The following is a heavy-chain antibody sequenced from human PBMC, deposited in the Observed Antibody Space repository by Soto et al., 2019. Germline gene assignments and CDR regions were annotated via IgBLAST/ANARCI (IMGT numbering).Heavy chain of an antibody. CDR1: GGTFSSYT. CDR3: ARAQDALPDCSGGSCSWGGWFDP. D-gene: IGHD2-15*01. V-gene: IGHV1-69*02. Sequence: QVQLVQSGAEVKKPGSSVKVSCKASGGTFSSYTISWVRQAPGQGLEWMGRIIPILGIANYAQKFQGRVTITADKSTSTAYMELSSLRSEDTAVYYCARAQDALPDCSGGSCSWGGWFDPWGQGTLVPVSS. J-gene: IGHJ5*02. CDR2: IIPILGIA.